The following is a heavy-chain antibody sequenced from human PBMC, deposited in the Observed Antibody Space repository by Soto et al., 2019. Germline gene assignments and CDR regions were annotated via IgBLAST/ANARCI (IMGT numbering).Heavy chain of an antibody. V-gene: IGHV3-23*01. J-gene: IGHJ6*03. CDR3: AKFRGPSYSYYSMDV. CDR1: GFTFGSYA. Sequence: VQLLESGGGLVQPGGSLRLSCAASGFTFGSYAMNWLRQAPGRGLECVSFISGSGRTTYYADSVKGRFTVSRDNSKNTLYLQMHSLRAEDTALYYCAKFRGPSYSYYSMDVWGKGTTVTVSS. CDR2: ISGSGRTT. D-gene: IGHD3-16*01.